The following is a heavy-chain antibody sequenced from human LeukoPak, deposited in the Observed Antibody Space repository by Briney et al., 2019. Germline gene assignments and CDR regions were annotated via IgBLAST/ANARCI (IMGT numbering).Heavy chain of an antibody. V-gene: IGHV3-30*18. CDR3: AKVWRYCSSTSCLNFDY. CDR2: ISYDGSNK. J-gene: IGHJ4*02. CDR1: GFTFSSDG. D-gene: IGHD2-2*01. Sequence: GGSLRLSCAASGFTFSSDGMHGVRKAPGKGLEWVAVISYDGSNKYYADSVKGRFTISRDNSKNTLYLQMNSLRAEDTAVYYCAKVWRYCSSTSCLNFDYWGQGTLVTVSS.